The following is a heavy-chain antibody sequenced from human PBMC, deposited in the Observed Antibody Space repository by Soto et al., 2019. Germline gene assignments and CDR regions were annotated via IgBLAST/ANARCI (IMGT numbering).Heavy chain of an antibody. CDR2: IYHSGST. CDR1: GGSISSNKW. Sequence: QVQLQESGPGLVKPSETLSLTCAVYGGSISSNKWWSWVRQPPGKGLEWIGEIYHSGSTNYNPSLKSRVTISLDKSKNQFSLKLTSVTAADSAVYYCARDDHIVVVPTSLGAMDVWGQATTVTGSS. V-gene: IGHV4-4*02. J-gene: IGHJ6*02. CDR3: ARDDHIVVVPTSLGAMDV. D-gene: IGHD2-2*01.